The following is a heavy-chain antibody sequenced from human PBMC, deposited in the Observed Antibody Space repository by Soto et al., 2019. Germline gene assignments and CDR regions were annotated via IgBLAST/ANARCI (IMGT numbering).Heavy chain of an antibody. J-gene: IGHJ4*02. V-gene: IGHV3-23*01. CDR1: GFTFNTYA. Sequence: EVQLLESGVGLVQPGGSLRLSCAASGFTFNTYAISWFRQAPGKGLEWVSAISSNGVNTYYADSVKGRFTISRDNSKNKRYLQMNSLRVEDTAVYYCAKSKSRSWTYFASWGQGTLVTVSS. CDR3: AKSKSRSWTYFAS. CDR2: ISSNGVNT. D-gene: IGHD6-13*01.